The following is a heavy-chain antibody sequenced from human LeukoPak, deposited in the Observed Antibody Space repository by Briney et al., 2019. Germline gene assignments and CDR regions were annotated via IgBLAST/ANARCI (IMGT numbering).Heavy chain of an antibody. Sequence: SETLSLTCTVSGGSISSYYWSWIRQPPGKGLEWIGYIYYSGSTNYNPSLKSRVTISVDTSKSQFSLKLSSVAAADTAVYYCARLYYDSSGHYWGQGTLVTVSS. J-gene: IGHJ4*02. V-gene: IGHV4-59*01. CDR1: GGSISSYY. CDR3: ARLYYDSSGHY. D-gene: IGHD3-22*01. CDR2: IYYSGST.